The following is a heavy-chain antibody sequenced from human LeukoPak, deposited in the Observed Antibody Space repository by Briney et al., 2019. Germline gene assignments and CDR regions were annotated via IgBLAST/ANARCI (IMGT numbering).Heavy chain of an antibody. D-gene: IGHD3-16*02. CDR1: GYSISGGHY. V-gene: IGHV4-38-2*02. Sequence: SETLSLTCTVSGYSISGGHYWAWIRQSPEKGLECIATMFHSGSTYYNPSLKSRVTTSVDTSKNQFSLKLSSVTAADTAVYYCARGGYDYVWGSYRDPFDYWGQGTLVTVSS. CDR3: ARGGYDYVWGSYRDPFDY. J-gene: IGHJ4*02. CDR2: MFHSGST.